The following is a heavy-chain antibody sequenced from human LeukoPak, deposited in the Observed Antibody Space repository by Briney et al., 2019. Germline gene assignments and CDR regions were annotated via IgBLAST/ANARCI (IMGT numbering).Heavy chain of an antibody. CDR2: IIPIFGTA. V-gene: IGHV1-69*06. CDR3: ASTYRGVAARNYMDV. Sequence: SVKVSCKASGGTFSSYAISWVRQAPGQGLEWMGGIIPIFGTANYAQKFQGRVTITADKSTSTAYMELSSLRSEDTAVYYCASTYRGVAARNYMDVWGKGTTVTVSS. CDR1: GGTFSSYA. J-gene: IGHJ6*03. D-gene: IGHD6-6*01.